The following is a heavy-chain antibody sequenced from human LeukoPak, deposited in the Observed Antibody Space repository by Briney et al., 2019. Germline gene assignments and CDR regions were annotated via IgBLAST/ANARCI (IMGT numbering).Heavy chain of an antibody. J-gene: IGHJ4*02. CDR3: ARAPVATPSEFDY. Sequence: SQTLSLTCIVSGDSISSGGYWWSWIRQHPGKGPEWIGYISYGGKADYNPSLKSRVAISADTPKNQFSLKLSSTTAADTAVYYCARAPVATPSEFDYWGQGTLVTVSS. D-gene: IGHD5-12*01. V-gene: IGHV4-31*03. CDR1: GDSISSGGYW. CDR2: ISYGGKA.